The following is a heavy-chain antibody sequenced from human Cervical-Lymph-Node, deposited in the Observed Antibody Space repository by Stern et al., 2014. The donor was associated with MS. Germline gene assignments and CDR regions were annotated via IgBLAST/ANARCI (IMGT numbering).Heavy chain of an antibody. J-gene: IGHJ2*01. CDR1: GGSISTDY. CDR3: ARKGGRYWYFDL. V-gene: IGHV4-59*08. D-gene: IGHD3-16*01. Sequence: VQLEESGPGLVKPSETLSLTCTVSGGSISTDYWSWIRQPPGKGLEWIGYIYYSGSTKYNPSLKSRITISVDTSKNQFSLKLSSVTAADTAVYYCARKGGRYWYFDLWGRGTLVTVSS. CDR2: IYYSGST.